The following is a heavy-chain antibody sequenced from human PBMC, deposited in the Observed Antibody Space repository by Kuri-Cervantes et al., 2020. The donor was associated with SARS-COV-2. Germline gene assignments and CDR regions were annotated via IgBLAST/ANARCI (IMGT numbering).Heavy chain of an antibody. J-gene: IGHJ4*02. CDR3: ARTASTVTTDPYRYYFDY. CDR2: IYHSGST. V-gene: IGHV4-38-2*01. Sequence: SETLSLTCAVSGYSISSGYYWGWIRQPPGKGLEWIAIIYHSGSTYYNPSLKSRVTISVDTSKNQFSLKLSSVTAADTAVYYCARTASTVTTDPYRYYFDYWGQGTLVTVSS. D-gene: IGHD4-11*01. CDR1: GYSISSGYY.